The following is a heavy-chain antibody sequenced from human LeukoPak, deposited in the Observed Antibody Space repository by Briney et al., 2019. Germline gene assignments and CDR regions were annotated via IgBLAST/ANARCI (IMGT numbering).Heavy chain of an antibody. CDR2: IYSGGST. Sequence: GGSLRLSCAASGFTVSRNYMTWVRQAPGKGLEWVSVIYSGGSTYYADSVKGRFTISRDNSKNTLYLQMNSLRAEDTAVYYCARGTYGSGSYYGYYYYGMDVWGQGTTVTVSS. V-gene: IGHV3-53*01. J-gene: IGHJ6*02. D-gene: IGHD3-10*01. CDR3: ARGTYGSGSYYGYYYYGMDV. CDR1: GFTVSRNY.